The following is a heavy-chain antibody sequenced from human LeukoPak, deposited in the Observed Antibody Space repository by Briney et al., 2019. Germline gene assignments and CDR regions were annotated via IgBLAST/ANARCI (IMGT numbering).Heavy chain of an antibody. Sequence: GGSLRLSCAASGFTFSSNYMSWVRQAPGKGLEWVSVIYSGGSTYYADSVKGRFTISRDNSKNTLYLQMNSLRAEDTAVYYCAQADRSYYYGMDVWGQGTTVTVSS. V-gene: IGHV3-53*01. CDR1: GFTFSSNY. D-gene: IGHD1-14*01. CDR2: IYSGGST. J-gene: IGHJ6*02. CDR3: AQADRSYYYGMDV.